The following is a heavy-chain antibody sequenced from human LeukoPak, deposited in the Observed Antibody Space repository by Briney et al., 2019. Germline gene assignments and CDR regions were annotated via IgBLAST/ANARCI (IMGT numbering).Heavy chain of an antibody. CDR2: IWYDGSNK. CDR1: GFTFSSYG. CDR3: ARDRWELLSFDY. J-gene: IGHJ4*02. V-gene: IGHV3-33*01. D-gene: IGHD1-26*01. Sequence: GGSLRLPCAASGFTFSSYGMHWVRQAPGKGLEWVAVIWYDGSNKYYADSVKGRFTISRDNSKNTLYLQMNSLRAEDTAVYYCARDRWELLSFDYWGQGTLVTVSS.